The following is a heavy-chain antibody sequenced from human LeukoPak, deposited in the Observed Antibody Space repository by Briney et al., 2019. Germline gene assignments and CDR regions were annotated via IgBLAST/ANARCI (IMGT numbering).Heavy chain of an antibody. J-gene: IGHJ4*02. D-gene: IGHD3-10*01. V-gene: IGHV1-2*02. CDR3: ARGGVRGVIIMAGQFDY. Sequence: GASVKVSCKASGYTFTGYYMHWVRQAPGQGLEWMGWINPNSGGTNYAQKFQGGVTMTRDTSISTAYMELSRLRSDDTAVYYCARGGVRGVIIMAGQFDYWGQGTLVTVSS. CDR1: GYTFTGYY. CDR2: INPNSGGT.